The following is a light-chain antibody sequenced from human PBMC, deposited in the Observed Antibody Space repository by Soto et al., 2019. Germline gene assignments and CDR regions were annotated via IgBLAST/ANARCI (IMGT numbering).Light chain of an antibody. CDR2: YDT. CDR1: NIGSKD. J-gene: IGLJ3*02. V-gene: IGLV3-21*01. CDR3: QVWESSRGHRGV. Sequence: SYELTQPPSVSVAPGKTARIPCGGNNIGSKDVHWYQQKPGQAPVLVIYYDTDRPSGISERFSGSNSGNTATQTISRVEAGDAADYYCQVWESSRGHRGVFGGGTKVTVL.